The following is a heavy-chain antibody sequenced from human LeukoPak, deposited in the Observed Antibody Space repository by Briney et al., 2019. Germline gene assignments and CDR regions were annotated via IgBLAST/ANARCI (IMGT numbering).Heavy chain of an antibody. V-gene: IGHV3-21*01. CDR3: ARLEYYYVSGNYYKLFDY. Sequence: KTGGSLRLSCAASGFTFSSYSMNWVRQAPGKGLEWVSSISSSSSYIYYADSVKGRFTISRDNAKNSLYLQMNSLRAEDTAVYYCARLEYYYVSGNYYKLFDYWGQGTLVTVCS. CDR1: GFTFSSYS. D-gene: IGHD3-10*01. CDR2: ISSSSSYI. J-gene: IGHJ4*02.